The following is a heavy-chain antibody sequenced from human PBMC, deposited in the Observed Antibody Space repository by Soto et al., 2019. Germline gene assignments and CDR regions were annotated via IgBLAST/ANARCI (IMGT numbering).Heavy chain of an antibody. J-gene: IGHJ6*02. CDR1: GGTFSSYA. V-gene: IGHV1-69*06. Sequence: QVQLVQSGAEVKKPGSSVKVSCKASGGTFSSYAISWVRQAPGQGLEWMGGIIPIFGTANYAQKFQGRVTITADKSTSTAYMELSSLRSEDTAVYYCARSPCSSTSCYYYYGMDVWGQGTTVTVSS. CDR3: ARSPCSSTSCYYYYGMDV. D-gene: IGHD2-2*01. CDR2: IIPIFGTA.